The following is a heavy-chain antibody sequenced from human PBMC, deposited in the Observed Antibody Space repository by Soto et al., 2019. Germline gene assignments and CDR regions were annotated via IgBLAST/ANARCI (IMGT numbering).Heavy chain of an antibody. CDR3: ARVRITMVRGVIPPPGD. Sequence: QVQLVESGGGVVQPGRSLRLSCAASGFTFSSYAMHWVRQAPGMGLEWVAVISYDGSNKYYADSVKGRFTISRDNSKNTLYLQMNSLRAEDTAVYYCARVRITMVRGVIPPPGDWGQGTLVTVSS. V-gene: IGHV3-30-3*01. CDR2: ISYDGSNK. J-gene: IGHJ4*02. D-gene: IGHD3-10*01. CDR1: GFTFSSYA.